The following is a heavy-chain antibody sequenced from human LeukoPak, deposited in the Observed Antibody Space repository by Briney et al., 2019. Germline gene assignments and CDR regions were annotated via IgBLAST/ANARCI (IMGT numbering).Heavy chain of an antibody. J-gene: IGHJ3*02. CDR3: ARGVGGDAFDI. CDR1: GFTVSSNY. Sequence: GGSLRLSCAASGFTVSSNYMSWVRQAPGKGLEWVSVIYSGGSTYYADSVKGRFTMSRDNSKNTLYLQMNSLRAEDTAVYYCARGVGGDAFDIWGQGTMVTVSS. CDR2: IYSGGST. V-gene: IGHV3-66*01. D-gene: IGHD2-8*01.